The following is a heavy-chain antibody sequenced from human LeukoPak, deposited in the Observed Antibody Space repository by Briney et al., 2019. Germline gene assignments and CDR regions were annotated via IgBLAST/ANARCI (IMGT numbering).Heavy chain of an antibody. CDR1: GYTFTGYY. CDR3: ASLRYCSSTSCYGSI. Sequence: ASVKVSCKASGYTFTGYYMHWVRQAPGQGLEWMGWINPNSGGTNYAQKFQGRVTMTRDTSISTAYMELSRLRSDDTAVYYCASLRYCSSTSCYGSIWGQGTLVTVSS. CDR2: INPNSGGT. J-gene: IGHJ4*02. D-gene: IGHD2-2*01. V-gene: IGHV1-2*02.